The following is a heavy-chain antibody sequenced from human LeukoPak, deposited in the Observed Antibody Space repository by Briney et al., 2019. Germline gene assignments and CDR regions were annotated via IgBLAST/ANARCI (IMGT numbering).Heavy chain of an antibody. CDR3: ARDIVESWFDP. D-gene: IGHD2-15*01. Sequence: SETLSLTCAVSGGSISSGGYSWSWIRQPPGKGLEWIGYIYHSGSTYYNPSLKSRVTISVDRSKNQFPLKLSSVTAADTAVYYCARDIVESWFDPWGQGTLVTVSS. J-gene: IGHJ5*02. CDR1: GGSISSGGYS. V-gene: IGHV4-30-2*01. CDR2: IYHSGST.